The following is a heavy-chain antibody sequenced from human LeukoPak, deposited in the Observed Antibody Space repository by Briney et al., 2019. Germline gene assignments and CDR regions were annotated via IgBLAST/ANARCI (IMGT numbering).Heavy chain of an antibody. CDR3: ARDRAEGKTWVEFDP. Sequence: GGSLRLSCAASGFTVSSNYMSWVRQAPGKGLAWVSLIYSDGVTQYADSVKGRFTISRDNSKNTLYLQMNSLRDEDTAVYFCARDRAEGKTWVEFDPWGQGTLVTVSS. V-gene: IGHV3-66*02. CDR1: GFTVSSNY. CDR2: IYSDGVT. J-gene: IGHJ5*02.